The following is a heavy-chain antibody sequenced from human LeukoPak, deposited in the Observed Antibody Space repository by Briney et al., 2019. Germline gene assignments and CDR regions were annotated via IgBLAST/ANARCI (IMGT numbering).Heavy chain of an antibody. V-gene: IGHV4-59*01. CDR1: NGSISSYY. CDR2: VYYSGST. CDR3: ARDLGLRDYDYFYGMDV. D-gene: IGHD3-16*01. Sequence: SETLSLTCTVSNGSISSYYWSWIRQPPGKGLEWIGCVYYSGSTQYNPSLKSRVTISVDKSKNQFSLRLRSVTAADTAVYYCARDLGLRDYDYFYGMDVWGQRTTVTVSS. J-gene: IGHJ6*02.